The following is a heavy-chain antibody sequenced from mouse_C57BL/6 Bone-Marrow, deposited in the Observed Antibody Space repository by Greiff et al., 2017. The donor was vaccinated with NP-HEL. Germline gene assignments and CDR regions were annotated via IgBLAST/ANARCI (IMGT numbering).Heavy chain of an antibody. J-gene: IGHJ1*03. D-gene: IGHD2-4*01. Sequence: QVQLQQPGAELVKPGASVKMSCKASGYTFTSYWITWVKQRPGQGLEWIGDIYPGSGSTNYNEKFKSKATLTVDTSSSTAYMQLSSLTSEDSAVYYCARGGDYDGVHWYFDVWGTGTTVTVSS. CDR2: IYPGSGST. CDR1: GYTFTSYW. V-gene: IGHV1-55*01. CDR3: ARGGDYDGVHWYFDV.